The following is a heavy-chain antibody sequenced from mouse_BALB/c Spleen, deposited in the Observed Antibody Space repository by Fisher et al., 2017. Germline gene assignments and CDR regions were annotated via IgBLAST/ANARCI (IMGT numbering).Heavy chain of an antibody. Sequence: KFKGKATLTVDKSSSTAFMHLNSLTSEDSAVYYCARSRSFYAMDYWGQGTSVTVSS. CDR3: ARSRSFYAMDY. D-gene: IGHD1-1*01. J-gene: IGHJ4*01. V-gene: IGHV1S135*01.